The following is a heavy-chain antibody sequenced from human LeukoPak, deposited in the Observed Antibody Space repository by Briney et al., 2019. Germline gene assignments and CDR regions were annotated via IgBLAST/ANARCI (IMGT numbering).Heavy chain of an antibody. J-gene: IGHJ4*02. D-gene: IGHD1-26*01. CDR3: ASRIVGATSSPFDY. V-gene: IGHV4-30-4*01. Sequence: PSETLSLTCTVSGGSISSGDYYWSWIRQPPGKGLEWIGYIYYSGSTYYNPSLKSRVTISVDTSKSQFSLKLSSVTAADTAVYYCASRIVGATSSPFDYWGQGTLVTVSS. CDR1: GGSISSGDYY. CDR2: IYYSGST.